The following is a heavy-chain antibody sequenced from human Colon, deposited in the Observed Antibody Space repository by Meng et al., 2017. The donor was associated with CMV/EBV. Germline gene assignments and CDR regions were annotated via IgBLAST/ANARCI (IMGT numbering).Heavy chain of an antibody. D-gene: IGHD1-26*01. CDR3: ARAAVSWELPDY. CDR2: ISANNGNT. V-gene: IGHV1-18*01. Sequence: CKASGYNFTNYGISWVRLAPGQGLQWMGWISANNGNTKYEQKFQGRVTMTTDTPTRTVYMELRSLRSDDTAVYYCARAAVSWELPDYWGQGTLVTVSS. CDR1: GYNFTNYG. J-gene: IGHJ4*02.